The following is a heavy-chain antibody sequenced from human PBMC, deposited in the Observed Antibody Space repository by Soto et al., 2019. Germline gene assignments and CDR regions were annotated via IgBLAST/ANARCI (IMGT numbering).Heavy chain of an antibody. CDR2: IHYSGVT. J-gene: IGHJ4*02. CDR1: GDSITSSY. D-gene: IGHD6-13*01. Sequence: SETLSLTCAVSGDSITSSYLSWLRQPPGKGLEWIGDIHYSGVTNYNPSLKSRAFISLDRSKNQFSLQLISMTAADTAVYYCSRPEPFTAAGPYWGQGTLVTVSS. V-gene: IGHV4-4*02. CDR3: SRPEPFTAAGPY.